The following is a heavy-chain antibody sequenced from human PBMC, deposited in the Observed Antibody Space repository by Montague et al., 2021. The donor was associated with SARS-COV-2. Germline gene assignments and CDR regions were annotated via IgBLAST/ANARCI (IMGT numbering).Heavy chain of an antibody. D-gene: IGHD3-16*01. V-gene: IGHV6-1*01. J-gene: IGHJ4*02. Sequence: CAISGDSVAGEEAGRRSKRQTSSLQSHRLAMSYFRPDWNYDYAASVAGRVTVNPDTSKNQVSLELRSVTPEDTAVYYCSRIAFAVIPHWGQGTLVTVSS. CDR3: SRIAFAVIPH. CDR2: SYFRPDWNY. CDR1: GDSVAGEEAG.